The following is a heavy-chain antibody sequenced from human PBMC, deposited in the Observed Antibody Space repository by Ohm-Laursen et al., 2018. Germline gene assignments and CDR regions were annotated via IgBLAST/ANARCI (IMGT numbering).Heavy chain of an antibody. J-gene: IGHJ6*02. V-gene: IGHV3-7*01. CDR3: ANLPLGDGMDV. CDR2: IKQDGGEK. Sequence: GSLRLSCAASGFTFSNYWMSWVRQTPGKGLEWVANIKQDGGEKNFADSVKGRFTISRDNAKNSLYLQMNSLRAEDTAVYYCANLPLGDGMDVWGQGTTVTVSS. CDR1: GFTFSNYW.